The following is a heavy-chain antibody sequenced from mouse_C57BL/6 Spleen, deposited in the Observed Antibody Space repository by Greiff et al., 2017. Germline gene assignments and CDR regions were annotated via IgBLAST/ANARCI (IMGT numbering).Heavy chain of an antibody. J-gene: IGHJ1*03. CDR2: ISDDGSN. V-gene: IGHV3-6*01. CDR1: GYSITSGYY. Sequence: EVQLVESGPGLVKPSQSLSLTCSVTGYSITSGYYSNWIRPFPGNKLECMGFISDDGSNNYPPSIKNRIAITHDKSKNQYFLRLKSVTTEDEATNYCSRGFYSGSSYGYCDVWGTGTTLTVSS. D-gene: IGHD1-1*01. CDR3: SRGFYSGSSYGYCDV.